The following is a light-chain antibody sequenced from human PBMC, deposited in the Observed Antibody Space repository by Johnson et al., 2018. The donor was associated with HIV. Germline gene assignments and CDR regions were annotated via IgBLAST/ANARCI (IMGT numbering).Light chain of an antibody. CDR3: GTWYSRLSAFYV. CDR1: SSNIGKNY. V-gene: IGLV1-51*01. Sequence: QSVLTQPPSVSAAPRQKVTISCSGSSSNIGKNYVSWYRHLPGTAPKLLIYDNDKRPSGIPDRFSGSKSGTSATLGITGLQTGDEADYYCGTWYSRLSAFYVFGTGTKVTVL. CDR2: DND. J-gene: IGLJ1*01.